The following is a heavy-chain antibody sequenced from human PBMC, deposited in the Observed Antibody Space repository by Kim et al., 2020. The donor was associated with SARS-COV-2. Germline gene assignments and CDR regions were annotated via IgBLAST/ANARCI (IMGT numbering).Heavy chain of an antibody. D-gene: IGHD2-15*01. V-gene: IGHV4-39*01. CDR2: IYYSGST. J-gene: IGHJ4*02. Sequence: SETLSLTCTVSGGSISSSSYYWGWIRQPPGKGLEWIGSIYYSGSTYYNPSLKSRVTISVDTSKNQFSLKLSSVTAADTAVYYCARHPKYCSGGSCYSGTFDYWGQGTLVTVSS. CDR1: GGSISSSSYY. CDR3: ARHPKYCSGGSCYSGTFDY.